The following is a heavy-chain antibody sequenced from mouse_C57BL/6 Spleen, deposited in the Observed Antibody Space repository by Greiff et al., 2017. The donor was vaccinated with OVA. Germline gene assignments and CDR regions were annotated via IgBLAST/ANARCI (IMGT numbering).Heavy chain of an antibody. V-gene: IGHV1-42*01. D-gene: IGHD2-1*01. CDR3: ARTGNYGYFDV. Sequence: EVKLQESGPELVKPGASVKISCKASGYSFTGYYMNWVKQSPEKSLEWIGEINPSTGGTTYNQKFKAKATLTVDKSSSTAYMQLKSLTSEDSAVYYCARTGNYGYFDVWGTGTTVTVSS. J-gene: IGHJ1*03. CDR2: INPSTGGT. CDR1: GYSFTGYY.